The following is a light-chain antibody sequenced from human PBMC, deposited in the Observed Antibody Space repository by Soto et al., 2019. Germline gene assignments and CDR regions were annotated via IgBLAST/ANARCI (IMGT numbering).Light chain of an antibody. CDR1: QSISSW. Sequence: DIQMTHSPATLAASVGDRVTITLRASQSISSWLAWYQQKPGKAPKLLIYDASSLESGVPSRFSGSGSGTEFTLTISSLQPDDFATYYCQQYNSYSVTFGQGTKVDIK. J-gene: IGKJ1*01. CDR3: QQYNSYSVT. CDR2: DAS. V-gene: IGKV1-5*01.